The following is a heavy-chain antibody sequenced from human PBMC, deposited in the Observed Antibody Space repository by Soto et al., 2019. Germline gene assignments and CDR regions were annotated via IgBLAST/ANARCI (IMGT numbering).Heavy chain of an antibody. Sequence: EVQLVQSGAEVKKPGESLRISCKGSGYSFTRYWISWVRQMPGKGLEWMGRIDPSDSYTNYSPSFQGHVTISADKSISTAYLQWSSLKASDTAMYYCARALALYCSSTSCYGSWDYWGQGTLVTVSS. CDR3: ARALALYCSSTSCYGSWDY. J-gene: IGHJ4*02. V-gene: IGHV5-10-1*03. D-gene: IGHD2-2*01. CDR1: GYSFTRYW. CDR2: IDPSDSYT.